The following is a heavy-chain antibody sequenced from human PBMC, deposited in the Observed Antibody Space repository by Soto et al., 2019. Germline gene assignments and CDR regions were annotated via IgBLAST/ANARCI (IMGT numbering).Heavy chain of an antibody. Sequence: EVQLLESGGGLVQPGGSLRLSCAASGFTFSSYAMTWVRQAPGKGLEWVSAISYSVGSTYYADSVKGRFTISRDNSRDTLYLQMNSLRAEDTAVYYCAKDIPNFDAFDIWGQGKMVTVSS. CDR1: GFTFSSYA. D-gene: IGHD7-27*01. CDR2: ISYSVGST. V-gene: IGHV3-23*01. CDR3: AKDIPNFDAFDI. J-gene: IGHJ3*02.